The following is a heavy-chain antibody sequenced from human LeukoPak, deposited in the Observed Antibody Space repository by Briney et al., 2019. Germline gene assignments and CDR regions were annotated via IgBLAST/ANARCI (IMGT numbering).Heavy chain of an antibody. J-gene: IGHJ5*02. Sequence: GASVKVSCKASGGTFSSYATSWVRQAPGQGLEWMGGIIPIFGTANYAQKFQGRVTITTDESTSTAYMELSSLRSEDTAVYYCARGSDYSSGFDPWGQGTLVTVSS. D-gene: IGHD6-19*01. CDR2: IIPIFGTA. V-gene: IGHV1-69*05. CDR1: GGTFSSYA. CDR3: ARGSDYSSGFDP.